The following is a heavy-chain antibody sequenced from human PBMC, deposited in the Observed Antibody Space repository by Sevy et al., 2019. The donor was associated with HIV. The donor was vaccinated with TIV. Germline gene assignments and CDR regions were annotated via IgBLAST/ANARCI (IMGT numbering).Heavy chain of an antibody. CDR1: GFTFSSYS. Sequence: GGSLRLSCAASGFTFSSYSMNWVRQAPGKGLEWVSSISSSSSYIYYADSVKGRFTISRDNAKNSLYLQLNSLRAEDTAVYYFSRGGGHHYDILTVHDAFDIWGQGTMVTVSS. V-gene: IGHV3-21*01. J-gene: IGHJ3*02. CDR2: ISSSSSYI. CDR3: SRGGGHHYDILTVHDAFDI. D-gene: IGHD3-9*01.